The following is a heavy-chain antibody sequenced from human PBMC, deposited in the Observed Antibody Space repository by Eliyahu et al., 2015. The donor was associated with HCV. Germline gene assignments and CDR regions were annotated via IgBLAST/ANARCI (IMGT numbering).Heavy chain of an antibody. CDR2: IDPSDSYT. J-gene: IGHJ5*02. D-gene: IGHD3-3*01. CDR1: GXRFTTYW. Sequence: EVQLVQSGAEVKKPGESLRISCXGSGXRFTTYWIIWVRQMPGKGLEWMGMIDPSDSYTNXSPSFQGHVTISADKSISTAYVQWSSLKASDTAMYYCARRDFWSGSNWFDPWGQGTLVTVSS. CDR3: ARRDFWSGSNWFDP. V-gene: IGHV5-10-1*03.